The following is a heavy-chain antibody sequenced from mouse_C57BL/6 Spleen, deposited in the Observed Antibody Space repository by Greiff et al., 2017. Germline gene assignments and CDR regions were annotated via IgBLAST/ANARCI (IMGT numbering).Heavy chain of an antibody. D-gene: IGHD4-1*01. CDR1: GYSITRGYY. CDR2: ISYDGSN. V-gene: IGHV3-6*01. CDR3: ARELDYFDY. Sequence: ESGPGLVKPSQSLSLTCSVTGYSITRGYYWNWIRQFPGNKLEWMGYISYDGSNNYNPSLKNRISITRDTSKNQFFLKLNSVTTEDTATYYCARELDYFDYWGQGTTLTVAS. J-gene: IGHJ2*01.